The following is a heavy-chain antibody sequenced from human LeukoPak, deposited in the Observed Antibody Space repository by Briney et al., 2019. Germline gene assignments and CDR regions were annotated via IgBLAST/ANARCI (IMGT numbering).Heavy chain of an antibody. CDR2: IFYSGST. D-gene: IGHD3-10*01. V-gene: IGHV4-38-2*02. CDR3: AKSNGYGLVDI. J-gene: IGHJ3*02. Sequence: TSETLSLTCTVSGYSISSGYYWGWVRQPPGKGLEWIGNIFYSGSTYYSPSLKSRVTISLDMSRNQFSLKLNSVTAADTAVYYCAKSNGYGLVDIWGQGTMVTVSS. CDR1: GYSISSGYY.